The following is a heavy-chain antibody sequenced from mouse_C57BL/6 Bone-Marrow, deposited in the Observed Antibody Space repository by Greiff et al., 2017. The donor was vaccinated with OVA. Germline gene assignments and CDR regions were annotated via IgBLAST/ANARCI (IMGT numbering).Heavy chain of an antibody. CDR1: GYTFTSYW. CDR2: IDPNSGGT. V-gene: IGHV1-72*01. CDR3: ARWRVTTVGGGYFDV. D-gene: IGHD1-1*01. Sequence: QVQLQQPGAELVKPGASVKLSCKASGYTFTSYWMHWVKQRPGRGLEWIGRIDPNSGGTKYNEKFKSKATLTVDKPSSTAYMQLSSLTSEDSAVYYCARWRVTTVGGGYFDVWGTGTTVTVSS. J-gene: IGHJ1*03.